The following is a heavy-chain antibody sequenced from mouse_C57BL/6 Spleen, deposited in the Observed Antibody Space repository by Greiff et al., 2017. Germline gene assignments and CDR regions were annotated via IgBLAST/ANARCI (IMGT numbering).Heavy chain of an antibody. J-gene: IGHJ4*01. V-gene: IGHV1-50*01. Sequence: QVHVKQPGAELVKPGASVKMSCKASGYTFTSYWMQWVKQRPGQGLEWIGEIDPSDSYTNYNQKFKGKATLTVDTSSSTAYMQLSSLTSEDSAVYNCARKSSGYYYAMDYWGQGTSVTVSS. CDR1: GYTFTSYW. D-gene: IGHD3-2*02. CDR2: IDPSDSYT. CDR3: ARKSSGYYYAMDY.